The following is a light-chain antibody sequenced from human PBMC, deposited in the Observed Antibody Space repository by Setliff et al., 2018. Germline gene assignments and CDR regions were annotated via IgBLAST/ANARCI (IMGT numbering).Light chain of an antibody. CDR2: AVS. Sequence: QSVLTQPASVSGSPGQSITISCSGTSSDVGSYDLVSWYQQHPGKAPKLIIYAVSDRPSGVSNRFSGSKSGNTAYLTISGLQTEDEAEYYCNAYASDTTYVFGSGTKSPS. V-gene: IGLV2-14*03. CDR1: SSDVGSYDL. J-gene: IGLJ1*01. CDR3: NAYASDTTYV.